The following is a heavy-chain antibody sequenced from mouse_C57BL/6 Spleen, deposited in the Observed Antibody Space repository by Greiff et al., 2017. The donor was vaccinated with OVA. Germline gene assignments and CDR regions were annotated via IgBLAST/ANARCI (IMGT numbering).Heavy chain of an antibody. CDR2: INPNNGGT. V-gene: IGHV1-26*01. J-gene: IGHJ3*01. CDR3: ARGDWGGPWFAY. Sequence: VQLQQSGPELVKPGASVKISCKASGYTFTDYYMNWVKQSHGKSLEWIGDINPNNGGTSYNQKFKGKATLTVDKSSSTAYMELRSLTSEDSAVYYCARGDWGGPWFAYWGQGTLVTVSA. D-gene: IGHD4-1*01. CDR1: GYTFTDYY.